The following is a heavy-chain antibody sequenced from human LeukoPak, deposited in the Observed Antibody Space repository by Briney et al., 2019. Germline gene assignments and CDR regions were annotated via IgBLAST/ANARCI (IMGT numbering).Heavy chain of an antibody. V-gene: IGHV1-2*02. D-gene: IGHD2-21*02. CDR3: ARDPRMLAYCGGDCSGGWYFDL. CDR1: GYTFTGYY. CDR2: INPNSGGT. Sequence: ASVKVSCKASGYTFTGYYMHWVRQAPGQGLEWMGWINPNSGGTNYAQKLQGRVTMTRDTSISTAYMELSRLRSDDTAVYYCARDPRMLAYCGGDCSGGWYFDLWGRGTLVTVSS. J-gene: IGHJ2*01.